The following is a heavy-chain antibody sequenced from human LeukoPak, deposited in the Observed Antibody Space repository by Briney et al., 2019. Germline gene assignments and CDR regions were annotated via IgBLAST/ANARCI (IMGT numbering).Heavy chain of an antibody. Sequence: PGGSLRLSCAASGFTFSSYGMHWVRQAPGKGLEWVAVIWYDGSNKYYADSVKGRFTISRDNSKNTLYLQTNSLRAEDTAVYYCAGDASYYGSGNYFWGQGTLVTVSS. V-gene: IGHV3-33*01. J-gene: IGHJ4*02. CDR3: AGDASYYGSGNYF. CDR1: GFTFSSYG. D-gene: IGHD3-10*01. CDR2: IWYDGSNK.